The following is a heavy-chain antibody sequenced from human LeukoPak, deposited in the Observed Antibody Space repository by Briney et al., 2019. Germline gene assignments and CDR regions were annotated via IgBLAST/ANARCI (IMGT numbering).Heavy chain of an antibody. CDR2: ISSSSGYI. D-gene: IGHD3-10*01. J-gene: IGHJ4*02. CDR1: GFTFSSYS. Sequence: PGGSLRLSCAASGFTFSSYSMNWVRQAPGKGLEWVSSISSSSGYIYYADSVKGRFTISRDNAKNSLYLQMNSLRAEDTAVYYCARARITMVRGVFPYVDYWGQGTLVTVSS. V-gene: IGHV3-21*01. CDR3: ARARITMVRGVFPYVDY.